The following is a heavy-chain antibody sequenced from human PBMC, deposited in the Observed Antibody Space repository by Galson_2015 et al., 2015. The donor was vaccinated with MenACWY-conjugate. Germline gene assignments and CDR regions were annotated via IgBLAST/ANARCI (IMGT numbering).Heavy chain of an antibody. Sequence: SLSPSCAASGFTFSTYSLHWVGQAPGTGLVRVSRINRDGRRTTYADSVKGRFTISRDHAKNTLYLQMNSLRAEDTAVYYCARLGGNYRTTSHFDIWGQGTMVTVSS. D-gene: IGHD1-26*01. CDR2: INRDGRRT. CDR3: ARLGGNYRTTSHFDI. CDR1: GFTFSTYS. J-gene: IGHJ3*02. V-gene: IGHV3-74*01.